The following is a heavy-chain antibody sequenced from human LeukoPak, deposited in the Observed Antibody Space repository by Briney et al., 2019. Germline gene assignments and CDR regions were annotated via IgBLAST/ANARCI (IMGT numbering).Heavy chain of an antibody. Sequence: ASVKVSGKASGYTCTGYYMHWVRQAPGQGLEWMGWINPNTGGTNYAQKFQGRVTMTRDTSISTAYMELSRLRSDDTAVYYCARDATMVRGYTNDYWGQGTLVTVSS. CDR2: INPNTGGT. J-gene: IGHJ4*02. CDR3: ARDATMVRGYTNDY. D-gene: IGHD3-10*01. CDR1: GYTCTGYY. V-gene: IGHV1-2*02.